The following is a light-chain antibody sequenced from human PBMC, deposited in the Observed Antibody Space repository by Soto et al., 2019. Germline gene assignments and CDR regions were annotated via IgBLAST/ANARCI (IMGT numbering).Light chain of an antibody. V-gene: IGKV3-20*01. J-gene: IGKJ1*01. CDR2: GAS. Sequence: ETEVTQSPGTLSFSPGQRAPLSCRASQGGSRSYLAWYQQKCGQAPRLLIYGASSRATGIPDRFSGSGSGRDLTLTISRLEPDDFAVYSCQQDGSSPPAVGQGTKVDSK. CDR3: QQDGSSPPA. CDR1: QGGSRSY.